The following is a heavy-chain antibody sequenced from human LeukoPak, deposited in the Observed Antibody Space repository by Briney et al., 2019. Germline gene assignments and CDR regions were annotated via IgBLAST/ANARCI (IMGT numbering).Heavy chain of an antibody. CDR3: TRVPRTAVGI. D-gene: IGHD6-19*01. CDR1: GYTFISYD. J-gene: IGHJ3*02. CDR2: MNPNSGNT. Sequence: GASVKVSCKASGYTFISYDINWVRQATGQGLEWMGYMNPNSGNTRYAQKFQGRVTMTRNTSISTAYKELSSLRSEDTAVYYCTRVPRTAVGIWGQGTMVTVSS. V-gene: IGHV1-8*01.